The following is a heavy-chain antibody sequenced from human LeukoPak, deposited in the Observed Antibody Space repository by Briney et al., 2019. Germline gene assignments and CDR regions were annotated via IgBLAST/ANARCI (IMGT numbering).Heavy chain of an antibody. CDR1: GFTFSSYA. J-gene: IGHJ4*02. Sequence: PGGSLRLSCAASGFTFSSYAMTWVRQAPGKGLEWVSTISNGGGNTYYADSVKGRCTISRGNSKNTLYLQMSSLRPDDTALYYLAKGLGSCGWSYYFGYWGQGTLVTVSS. D-gene: IGHD6-19*01. V-gene: IGHV3-23*01. CDR2: ISNGGGNT. CDR3: AKGLGSCGWSYYFGY.